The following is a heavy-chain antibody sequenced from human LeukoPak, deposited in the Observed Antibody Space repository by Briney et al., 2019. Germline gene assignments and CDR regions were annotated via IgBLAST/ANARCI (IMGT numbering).Heavy chain of an antibody. D-gene: IGHD3-9*01. CDR2: IYYSGST. V-gene: IGHV4-59*01. CDR1: GGSISSYY. CDR3: ARGRDIRYFDWLFYGFDP. J-gene: IGHJ5*02. Sequence: SETLSLTCTVSGGSISSYYWSWIRQPPGKGLEWLGYIYYSGSTNYNPSLKSRVTISVDTSKNQFSLKLSSVTAADTAVYYCARGRDIRYFDWLFYGFDPWGQGTLVTVSS.